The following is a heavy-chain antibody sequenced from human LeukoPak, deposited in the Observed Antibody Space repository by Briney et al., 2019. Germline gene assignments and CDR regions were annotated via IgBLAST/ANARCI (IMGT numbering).Heavy chain of an antibody. J-gene: IGHJ4*02. CDR2: IYTSGST. D-gene: IGHD1-26*01. CDR1: GGSISSYY. CDR3: ARVGATGSGYYFDY. Sequence: KPSETLSLTRTVSGGSISSYYWSWIRQPAGKGLEWIGRIYTSGSTNYNPSLKSRVTISVDKSKNQFSLNLNSVSAADTAVYYCARVGATGSGYYFDYWGQGTLVTVSS. V-gene: IGHV4-4*07.